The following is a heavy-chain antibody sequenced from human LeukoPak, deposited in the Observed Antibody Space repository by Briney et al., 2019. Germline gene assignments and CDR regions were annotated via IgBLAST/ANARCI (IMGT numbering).Heavy chain of an antibody. CDR1: GFTFNTYS. J-gene: IGHJ5*02. CDR2: ISGSGGST. Sequence: PGGSLRLSCAASGFTFNTYSMTWVRQAPGKGLEWVSAISGSGGSTYYADSVKGRFTISRDNSKNTLYLQMNSLRAEDTAVYYCAKDIAVAGNWFDPWGQGTLVTVSS. D-gene: IGHD6-19*01. CDR3: AKDIAVAGNWFDP. V-gene: IGHV3-23*01.